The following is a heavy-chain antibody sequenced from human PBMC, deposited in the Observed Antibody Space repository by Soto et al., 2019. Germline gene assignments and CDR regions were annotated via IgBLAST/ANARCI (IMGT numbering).Heavy chain of an antibody. CDR3: ASDPPLTWESYSYGMDV. CDR1: GFTFSSYG. CDR2: IWYDGSNK. D-gene: IGHD1-26*01. J-gene: IGHJ6*02. Sequence: QVQLVESGGGVVQPGRSLRLSCAASGFTFSSYGMHWVRQAPGKGLEWVAVIWYDGSNKYYADSVKGRLTISRDNSKNTLYMQMNSLRAVDTVVYYFASDPPLTWESYSYGMDVWGPGNTVTVSS. V-gene: IGHV3-33*01.